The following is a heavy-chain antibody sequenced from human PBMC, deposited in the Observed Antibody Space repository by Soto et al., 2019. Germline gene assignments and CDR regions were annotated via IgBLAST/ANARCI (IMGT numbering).Heavy chain of an antibody. Sequence: SETLSLTCTVSGGSISSSYWSWIRQPPGKRLEWIGYISDSGSTHYNPSLKSRVTISVDTSKNQFSLKLTSVTAADTAVYYCARDKGSGSYSRWGQGTLGTVSS. J-gene: IGHJ4*02. CDR3: ARDKGSGSYSR. CDR2: ISDSGST. D-gene: IGHD1-26*01. CDR1: GGSISSSY. V-gene: IGHV4-59*01.